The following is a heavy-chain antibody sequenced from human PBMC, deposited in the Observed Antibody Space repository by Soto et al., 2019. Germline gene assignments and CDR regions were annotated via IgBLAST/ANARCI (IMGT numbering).Heavy chain of an antibody. J-gene: IGHJ6*02. V-gene: IGHV3-21*01. CDR3: ARGNRGNIVVVTATYGMDV. CDR2: ISSSSSYI. CDR1: GFTFSSYN. Sequence: EVHLVESGGGLVKPGGSLRLSCAASGFTFSSYNMNWVRQAPGKGLEWVSSISSSSSYIYYADSVKGRFTISRDNAKNSLYLQMNSRRAEDTAVYYCARGNRGNIVVVTATYGMDVWGQGTTVTVSS. D-gene: IGHD2-21*02.